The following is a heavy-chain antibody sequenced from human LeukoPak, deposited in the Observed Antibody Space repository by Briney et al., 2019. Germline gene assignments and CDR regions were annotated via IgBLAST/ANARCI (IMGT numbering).Heavy chain of an antibody. J-gene: IGHJ6*02. CDR1: GFTFSSHW. CDR3: AWCCSSTSCYQRGMDV. CDR2: IKQDGSEK. V-gene: IGHV3-7*01. Sequence: AGSLTLSCAASGFTFSSHWMSWVRQAPGKGMEWVAYIKQDGSEKYYVDSVKGRLTISRDNAKNSLYLQMNSLRAEDTSVYYCAWCCSSTSCYQRGMDVWGQGTTVTVSS. D-gene: IGHD2-2*01.